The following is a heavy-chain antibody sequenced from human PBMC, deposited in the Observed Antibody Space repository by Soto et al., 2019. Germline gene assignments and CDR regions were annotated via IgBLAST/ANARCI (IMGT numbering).Heavy chain of an antibody. CDR3: ASSHIAAAPYGMDV. CDR1: GYTFTSYA. J-gene: IGHJ6*02. V-gene: IGHV1-3*01. Sequence: ASVKVSCKASGYTFTSYAMHWVRQAPGQRLEWMGWINAGNGNTNYSQKFQGRVTITRDTSASIAYMELSSLRSEDTAVYYCASSHIAAAPYGMDVWGQGTTVTVSS. D-gene: IGHD6-13*01. CDR2: INAGNGNT.